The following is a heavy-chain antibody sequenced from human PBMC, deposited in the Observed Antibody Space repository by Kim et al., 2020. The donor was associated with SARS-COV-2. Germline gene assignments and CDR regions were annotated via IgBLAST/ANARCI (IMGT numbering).Heavy chain of an antibody. CDR3: ARAGYSSSWTNWFDP. Sequence: GGSLRLSCAASGFTVSSNYMSWVRQAPGKGLEWVSVIYSGGSTYYADSVKGRFTISRDNSKNTLYLQMNSLRAEDTAVYYCARAGYSSSWTNWFDPWGQGTLVTVSS. J-gene: IGHJ5*02. CDR1: GFTVSSNY. V-gene: IGHV3-53*01. CDR2: IYSGGST. D-gene: IGHD6-13*01.